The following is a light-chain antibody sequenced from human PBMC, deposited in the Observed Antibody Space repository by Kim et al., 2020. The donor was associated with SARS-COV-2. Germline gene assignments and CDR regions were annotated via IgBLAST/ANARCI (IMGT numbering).Light chain of an antibody. CDR3: QQYRTSPLT. CDR1: QSVSSSY. CDR2: GAS. V-gene: IGKV3-20*01. J-gene: IGKJ4*01. Sequence: EIVLTQSPATLSLSPGERAALSCRASQSVSSSYFAWYQQKPGQAPRLLIYGASSRATGVPHRFSGSGSGTDFTLTITRLEPDDFAVYYCQQYRTSPLTFGGGTKVDIK.